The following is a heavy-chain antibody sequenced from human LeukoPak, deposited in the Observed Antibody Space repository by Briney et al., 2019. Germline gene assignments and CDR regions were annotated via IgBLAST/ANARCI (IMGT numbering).Heavy chain of an antibody. V-gene: IGHV3-30-3*02. CDR3: AKRALLGFGELYYFDY. Sequence: HPGGSLRLSCAASGFTFSSYAMHWVRQAPGKGLEWVAVISYDGSNKYYADSVKGRFTTSRDNSKNTLYLQMNSLRAEDTAVYYCAKRALLGFGELYYFDYWGQGTLVTVSS. D-gene: IGHD3-10*01. J-gene: IGHJ4*02. CDR1: GFTFSSYA. CDR2: ISYDGSNK.